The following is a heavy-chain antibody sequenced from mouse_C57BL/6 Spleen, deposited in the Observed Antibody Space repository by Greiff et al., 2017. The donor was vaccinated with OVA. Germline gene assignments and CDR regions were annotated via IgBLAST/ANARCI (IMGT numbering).Heavy chain of an antibody. V-gene: IGHV1-59*01. J-gene: IGHJ3*01. D-gene: IGHD1-1*01. Sequence: QVQLQQPGAELVRPGTSVKLSCKASGYTFTSYWMHWVKQRPGQGLEWIGVIDPSDSYTNYNQKFKGKATLTVDTSSSTAYMQLSSLTSEDSAVYYCSRTNGNRAWFAYWGQGTLVTVSA. CDR2: IDPSDSYT. CDR3: SRTNGNRAWFAY. CDR1: GYTFTSYW.